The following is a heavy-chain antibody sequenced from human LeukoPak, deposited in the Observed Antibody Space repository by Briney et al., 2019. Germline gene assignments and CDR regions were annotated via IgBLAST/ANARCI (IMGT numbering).Heavy chain of an antibody. CDR1: GFTFSSYS. V-gene: IGHV3-21*01. Sequence: GGSLRLSCAASGFTFSSYSMNWVRQAPGKGLEWVSSISSSSSYIYYADSVKGRFTISRDNAKNSLYLQMNSLRAEDTAVYYCARDSSGGDCSDCWGQGTLVTVSS. D-gene: IGHD2-21*01. J-gene: IGHJ4*02. CDR3: ARDSSGGDCSDC. CDR2: ISSSSSYI.